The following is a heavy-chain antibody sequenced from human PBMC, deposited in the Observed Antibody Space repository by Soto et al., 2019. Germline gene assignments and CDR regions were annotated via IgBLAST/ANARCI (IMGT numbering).Heavy chain of an antibody. CDR3: AKDLEYSGYRGTDY. D-gene: IGHD5-12*01. Sequence: QVQLVESGGGVVQPGRSLRLSCAASGFTFSSYGMHWVRQAPGKGLEWVAGISYDGSNKYYADSVKGRFTISRDNSKNTLYLQMNSLRAEDTAVYYCAKDLEYSGYRGTDYWGQGTLVTVSS. CDR2: ISYDGSNK. CDR1: GFTFSSYG. J-gene: IGHJ4*02. V-gene: IGHV3-30*18.